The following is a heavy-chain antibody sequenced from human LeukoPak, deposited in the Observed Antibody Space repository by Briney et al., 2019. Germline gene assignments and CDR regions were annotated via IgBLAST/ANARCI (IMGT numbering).Heavy chain of an antibody. Sequence: GGSLRLSCAASGFTFSSYDMHWVRQATGKGLEWVSAIGTAGDTYYPGSVKGRFTISRENAKNSLYLQMNSLRAGDTAVYYCARAGWLGDYYYYYYMDVWGKGTTVTISS. V-gene: IGHV3-13*01. J-gene: IGHJ6*03. CDR3: ARAGWLGDYYYYYYMDV. CDR2: IGTAGDT. D-gene: IGHD6-19*01. CDR1: GFTFSSYD.